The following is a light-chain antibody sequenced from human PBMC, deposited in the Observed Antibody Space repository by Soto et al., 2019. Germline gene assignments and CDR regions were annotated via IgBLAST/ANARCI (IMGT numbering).Light chain of an antibody. Sequence: LQLTQSPSSLSASVGDRVTITCRASQGISSALAWYQQKPGKAPKLLIYDASSLESGVPSRFSGSGSGTDFTLTISSLQPEDFASYYWQQFKSYPPITVGQGTRLEIK. CDR3: QQFKSYPPIT. V-gene: IGKV1-13*02. CDR1: QGISSA. CDR2: DAS. J-gene: IGKJ5*01.